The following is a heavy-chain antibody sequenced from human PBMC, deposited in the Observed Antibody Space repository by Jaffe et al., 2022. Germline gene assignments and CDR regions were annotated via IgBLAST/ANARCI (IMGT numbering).Heavy chain of an antibody. J-gene: IGHJ3*02. Sequence: QVQLQQWGAGLLKPSETLSLTCAVYGGSFSGYYWSWIRQPPGKGLEWIGEINHSGSTNYNPSLKSRVTISVDTSKNQFSLKLSSVTAADTAVYYCATLTDCSGGSCYSHDAFDIWGQGTMVTVSS. CDR2: INHSGST. CDR3: ATLTDCSGGSCYSHDAFDI. V-gene: IGHV4-34*01. CDR1: GGSFSGYY. D-gene: IGHD2-15*01.